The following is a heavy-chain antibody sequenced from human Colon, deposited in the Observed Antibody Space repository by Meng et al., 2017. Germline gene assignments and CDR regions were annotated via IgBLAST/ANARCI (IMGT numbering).Heavy chain of an antibody. J-gene: IGHJ4*02. Sequence: QITLNESGPTLVKPTQTLTLTCTLSGLSLSSSGVSVGWIRQPPGKALEWLALIYWDDTKRYSPSLKNRLTITKDTSRNRVVLTVTDVDPVDTATYYCIHRREDLRSAYYYLDNWGRGTLVIVSS. CDR3: IHRREDLRSAYYYLDN. CDR1: GLSLSSSGVS. D-gene: IGHD1-26*01. CDR2: IYWDDTK. V-gene: IGHV2-5*02.